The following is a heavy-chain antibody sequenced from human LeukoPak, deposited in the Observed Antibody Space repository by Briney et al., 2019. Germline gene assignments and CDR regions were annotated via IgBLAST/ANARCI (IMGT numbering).Heavy chain of an antibody. CDR3: VRHKNDYVFTAE. CDR1: GDSFSHYT. J-gene: IGHJ4*02. Sequence: SAKVSCKASGDSFSHYTISWVRQAPGQGLEWMGGLVPTFGTTSYAQRFQARLSLTTDGSTTTAYMELSSLRSQDTAIYYCVRHKNDYVFTAEWGQGTLVTVSS. V-gene: IGHV1-69*05. D-gene: IGHD3-16*01. CDR2: LVPTFGTT.